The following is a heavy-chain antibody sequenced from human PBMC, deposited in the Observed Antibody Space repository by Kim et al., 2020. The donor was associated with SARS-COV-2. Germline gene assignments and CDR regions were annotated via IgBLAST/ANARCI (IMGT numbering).Heavy chain of an antibody. D-gene: IGHD3-22*01. V-gene: IGHV4-34*01. CDR2: INHSGST. CDR1: GGSFSGYY. Sequence: SETLSLTCAVYGGSFSGYYWSWIRQPPGKGLEWIGEINHSGSTNYNPSLKSRVTISVDTSKNQFSLKLSSVTAADPAVYYCARLCLYGSSGYSSYGMDVWGQGTTVTVSS. CDR3: ARLCLYGSSGYSSYGMDV. J-gene: IGHJ6*02.